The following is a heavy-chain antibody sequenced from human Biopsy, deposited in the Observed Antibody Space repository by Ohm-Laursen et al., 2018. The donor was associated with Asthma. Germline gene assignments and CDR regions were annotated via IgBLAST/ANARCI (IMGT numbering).Heavy chain of an antibody. V-gene: IGHV1-18*01. CDR3: WRALDYSHYYGIDV. CDR1: GYTFNSAG. CDR2: ISVYNGNT. J-gene: IGHJ6*02. D-gene: IGHD3-10*01. Sequence: AAVKVSCKISGYTFNSAGITWVRQAPGQGLVWMGWISVYNGNTKVSQKLQDRITMITDTSTSTANKELRSLRTDDTAEYFCWRALDYSHYYGIDVKSQGTTVT.